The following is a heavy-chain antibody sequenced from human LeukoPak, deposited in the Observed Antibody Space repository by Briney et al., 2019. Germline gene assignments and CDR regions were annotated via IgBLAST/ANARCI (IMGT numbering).Heavy chain of an antibody. V-gene: IGHV7-4-1*02. D-gene: IGHD2-8*01. Sequence: ASVKVSCKASGGTFSSYAISWVRQAPGQGLEWMGWINTNTGNPTYALGFTGRFVFSLDTSVSTAYLQISSLKAEDTAVYYCARAQGYCTNGVCYMFRGRGGDYYYYYMDVWGKGTTVTVSS. CDR3: ARAQGYCTNGVCYMFRGRGGDYYYYYMDV. CDR2: INTNTGNP. CDR1: GGTFSSYA. J-gene: IGHJ6*03.